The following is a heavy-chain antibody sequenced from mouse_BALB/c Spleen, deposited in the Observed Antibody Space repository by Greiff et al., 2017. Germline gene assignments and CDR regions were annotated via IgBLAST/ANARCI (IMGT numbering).Heavy chain of an antibody. CDR1: GYTFTSYW. CDR2: IYPGSGST. V-gene: IGHV1S22*01. J-gene: IGHJ2*01. Sequence: LQQPGSELVRPGASVKLSCKASGYTFTSYWMHWVKQRHGQGLEWIGNIYPGSGSTNYDEKFKSKGTLTVDTSSSTAYMHLSSLTSEDSAVYYCTRYRYGNYFDYWGQGTTLTVSS. CDR3: TRYRYGNYFDY. D-gene: IGHD2-10*02.